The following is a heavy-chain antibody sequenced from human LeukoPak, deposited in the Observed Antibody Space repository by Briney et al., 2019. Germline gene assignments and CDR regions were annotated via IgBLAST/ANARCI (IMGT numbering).Heavy chain of an antibody. V-gene: IGHV3-53*01. CDR2: IYRGGNT. J-gene: IGHJ4*02. CDR3: ARGGYNGHDPLYYFDY. CDR1: GFTVSSNY. Sequence: GGSLRLSCAASGFTVSSNYMSWVRQAPGKGLKWVSVIYRGGNTYYADSVKGRFTISRDNSKNTLYLQMNSLRAEDTAVHYCARGGYNGHDPLYYFDYWGQGTLVTVSS. D-gene: IGHD5-12*01.